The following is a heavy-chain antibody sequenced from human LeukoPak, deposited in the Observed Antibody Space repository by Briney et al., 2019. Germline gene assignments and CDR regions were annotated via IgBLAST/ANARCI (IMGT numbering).Heavy chain of an antibody. CDR2: ISYDGSNK. V-gene: IGHV3-30*04. Sequence: PGGSLRLSCAASGFTFSSYAKHWVRQAPGKGLEWVAVISYDGSNKYYADSVKGRFTISRDNSKNTLYLQMNSLRAEDTAVYYCARVVDDAGSDYWGQGTLVTVSS. D-gene: IGHD3-10*01. J-gene: IGHJ4*02. CDR3: ARVVDDAGSDY. CDR1: GFTFSSYA.